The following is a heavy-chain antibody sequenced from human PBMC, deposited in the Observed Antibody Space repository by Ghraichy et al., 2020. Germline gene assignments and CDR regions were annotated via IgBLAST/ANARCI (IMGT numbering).Heavy chain of an antibody. Sequence: SLNISCAASGFSFSSYEMNWVRQAPGKGLEWVSYIRSSGSAIYYADSVKGRFTMSRDNAKSSLYLQMNSLRAEDTAGYYCARDEADGGIDYWGRGTLVPVSS. V-gene: IGHV3-48*03. CDR1: GFSFSSYE. CDR3: ARDEADGGIDY. J-gene: IGHJ4*02. CDR2: IRSSGSAI. D-gene: IGHD3-16*01.